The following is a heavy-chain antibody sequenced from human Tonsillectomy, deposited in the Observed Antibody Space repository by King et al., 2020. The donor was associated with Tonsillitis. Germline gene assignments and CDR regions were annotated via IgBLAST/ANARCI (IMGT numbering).Heavy chain of an antibody. Sequence: QLQESGPGLVKPSETLSLTCTVSDGSISSYYWSWIRQPAGKGLEWIGRIYPSGSTTYNPSLKSRVTMSVDTSKNQFSLKLNSVTAADTAVYYCARFSGFPNLYFDLWGRGTLVTVSS. CDR2: IYPSGST. D-gene: IGHD1-7*01. CDR1: DGSISSYY. CDR3: ARFSGFPNLYFDL. J-gene: IGHJ2*01. V-gene: IGHV4-4*07.